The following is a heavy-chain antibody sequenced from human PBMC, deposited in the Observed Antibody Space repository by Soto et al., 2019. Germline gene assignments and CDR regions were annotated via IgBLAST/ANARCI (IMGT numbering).Heavy chain of an antibody. V-gene: IGHV3-7*02. J-gene: IGHJ6*02. CDR3: ARGIRNYYGVDV. D-gene: IGHD5-18*01. Sequence: PGGSLRLSCAASGFIFSSFWMSWVRQAPGKGLEWVASINHDGSEKYYVDSVKGRFTISRDNAKNTVYLQMNSLGGEDTGVYYCARGIRNYYGVDVWGQGTTVTVSS. CDR1: GFIFSSFW. CDR2: INHDGSEK.